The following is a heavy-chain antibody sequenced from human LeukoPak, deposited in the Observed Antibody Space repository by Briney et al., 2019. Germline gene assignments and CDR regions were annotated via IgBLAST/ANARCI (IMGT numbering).Heavy chain of an antibody. Sequence: GGSLRLSCAASGFTFSRYSMNWVRQAPGKGLEWVSYISRSSSTIYYADSVKGRFTISRDNAKNSLYLQMNSLRAEDTAVYYCARVGTKQQFLDWGQGTLVTVSS. CDR2: ISRSSSTI. V-gene: IGHV3-48*01. CDR1: GFTFSRYS. CDR3: ARVGTKQQFLD. D-gene: IGHD6-13*01. J-gene: IGHJ4*02.